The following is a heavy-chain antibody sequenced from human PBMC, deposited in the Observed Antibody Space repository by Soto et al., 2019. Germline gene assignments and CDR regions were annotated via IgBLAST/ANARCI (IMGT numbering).Heavy chain of an antibody. D-gene: IGHD5-18*01. CDR3: ARASGYSYGYDDSFDN. V-gene: IGHV4-59*01. CDR1: GGSINAYY. J-gene: IGHJ4*01. Sequence: QVQLQESGPGLVKPSATLSLTCTVSGGSINAYYWTWLPQSPTNGLEWIGSFPFSGSTKYNPSLESLLTISAATSKNQISLALSSVTAADTAVYYCARASGYSYGYDDSFDNWGQGTLSNVSS. CDR2: FPFSGST.